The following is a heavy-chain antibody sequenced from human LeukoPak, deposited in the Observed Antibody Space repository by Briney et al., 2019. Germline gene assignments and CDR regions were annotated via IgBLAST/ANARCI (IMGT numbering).Heavy chain of an antibody. V-gene: IGHV4-4*02. CDR2: IYHSGST. CDR1: GGSISSSNW. Sequence: SGTLSLTCAVSGGSISSSNWWSWVRQPPGKGLEWIGEIYHSGSTNYNPSLKSQVTISVDKSKNQFSLKLSSVTAADTAVYYCASASIAVAGTYYFDYWGQGTLVTVSS. CDR3: ASASIAVAGTYYFDY. D-gene: IGHD6-19*01. J-gene: IGHJ4*02.